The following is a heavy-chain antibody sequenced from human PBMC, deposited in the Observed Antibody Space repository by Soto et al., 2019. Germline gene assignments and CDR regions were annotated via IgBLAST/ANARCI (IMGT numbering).Heavy chain of an antibody. CDR3: ARSPRPRWYFDY. J-gene: IGHJ4*02. Sequence: ASVKVSCKASGYTFTSYGISWVRQGPGQGVEWVGWISAYNGNTNHAQKPQGRVTMTTDTSTSTAYMELRSLRSDDTAVYYCARSPRPRWYFDYWGQGTLVTVSS. CDR2: ISAYNGNT. D-gene: IGHD2-15*01. CDR1: GYTFTSYG. V-gene: IGHV1-18*01.